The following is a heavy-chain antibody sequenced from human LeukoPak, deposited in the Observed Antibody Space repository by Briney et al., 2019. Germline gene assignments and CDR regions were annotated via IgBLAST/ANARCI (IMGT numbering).Heavy chain of an antibody. CDR1: GYTFTSYD. CDR3: ARGGRFGGVSPDFDY. J-gene: IGHJ4*02. CDR2: MNPNSGNT. Sequence: ASVKVSCKASGYTFTSYDINWVRQAPGRGLEWMGWMNPNSGNTGYAQKFQGRVTMTRNTSIRTAYMELSSLRSEGTAVYYCARGGRFGGVSPDFDYWGQGTLVTVSS. V-gene: IGHV1-8*01. D-gene: IGHD3-16*01.